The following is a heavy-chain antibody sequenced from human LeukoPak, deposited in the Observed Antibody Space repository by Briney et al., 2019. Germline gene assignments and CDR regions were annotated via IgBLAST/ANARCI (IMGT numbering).Heavy chain of an antibody. CDR2: IWYDGSNK. Sequence: PGRSLRLSCAASGFTFSSYGMHWVRQAPGKGLEWVAVIWYDGSNKYYADSVKGRFTISRDNSKNTLYLQMNSLRAEDTAVYYCARDEDSSGWYFWFDPWGQGTLVTVSS. D-gene: IGHD6-19*01. CDR1: GFTFSSYG. J-gene: IGHJ5*02. V-gene: IGHV3-33*01. CDR3: ARDEDSSGWYFWFDP.